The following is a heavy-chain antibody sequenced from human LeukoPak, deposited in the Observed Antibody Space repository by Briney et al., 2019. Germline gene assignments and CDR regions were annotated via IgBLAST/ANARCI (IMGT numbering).Heavy chain of an antibody. CDR3: ARVRIAVAGTCYYFDY. V-gene: IGHV3-23*01. CDR1: GFTFSSYA. Sequence: GGSLRLSCAASGFTFSSYAMSWVRQAPGKGLEWVSAISGSGGSTYYADSVKGRFTISRDNSKNTLYLQMSSLRAEDTAVYYCARVRIAVAGTCYYFDYWGQGTLVTVSS. D-gene: IGHD6-19*01. J-gene: IGHJ4*02. CDR2: ISGSGGST.